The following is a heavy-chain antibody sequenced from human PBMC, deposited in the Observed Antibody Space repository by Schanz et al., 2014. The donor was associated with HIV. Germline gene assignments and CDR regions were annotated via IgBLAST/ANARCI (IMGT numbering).Heavy chain of an antibody. CDR3: AGTPMITGAFDH. V-gene: IGHV1-46*03. CDR1: GYTFSSYY. J-gene: IGHJ4*02. Sequence: QVQLVQSGAEVKKPGASVKVSCKAPGYTFSSYYIHWVRQAPGQGLEWMGVINPSGGSTTYTQKFQRRVTMTRDTATSTVYMEMSSLRSEDTAVYYCAGTPMITGAFDHWGQGNLVTVSS. CDR2: INPSGGST. D-gene: IGHD5-18*01.